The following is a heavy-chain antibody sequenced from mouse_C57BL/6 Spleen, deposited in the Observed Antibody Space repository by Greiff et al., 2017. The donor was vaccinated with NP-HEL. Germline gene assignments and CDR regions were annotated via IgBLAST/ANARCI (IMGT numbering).Heavy chain of an antibody. D-gene: IGHD2-2*01. CDR3: ARYYYGYDGAWFAY. CDR1: GYTFTSYW. J-gene: IGHJ3*01. V-gene: IGHV1-52*01. CDR2: IDPSDSET. Sequence: VQLQQPGAELVRPGSSVKLSCKASGYTFTSYWMHWVKQRPIQGLEWIGNIDPSDSETHYNQKFKDKATLTVDKSSSTAYMQLSSLTSEDSAVYYCARYYYGYDGAWFAYWGQGTLVTVSA.